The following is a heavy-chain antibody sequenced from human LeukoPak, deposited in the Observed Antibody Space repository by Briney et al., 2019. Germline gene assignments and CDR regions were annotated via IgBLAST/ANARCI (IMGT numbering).Heavy chain of an antibody. CDR3: VSSYGSGSYPLYYYYGMDV. D-gene: IGHD3-10*01. Sequence: GGSLRLSCEASGFTLSSYEMNWVRQAPGKGLERVSYISSSGSTIYYADSVKGRFTISRDNAKNSLYLQMNSLRAEDTAVYYCVSSYGSGSYPLYYYYGMDVWGQGTTVTVSS. V-gene: IGHV3-48*03. J-gene: IGHJ6*02. CDR1: GFTLSSYE. CDR2: ISSSGSTI.